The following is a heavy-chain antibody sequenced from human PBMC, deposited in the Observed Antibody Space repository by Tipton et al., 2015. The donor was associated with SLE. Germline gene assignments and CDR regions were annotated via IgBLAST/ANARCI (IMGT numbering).Heavy chain of an antibody. D-gene: IGHD1-26*01. CDR1: GFTFSYYG. J-gene: IGHJ1*01. CDR3: SRDIQFVGSTEYFHH. Sequence: SGFTFSYYGMHWVRQAPGKGLEWVAVIWYDGSNKYYADSVKGRFTISRDNTKNSLYLQMNSLRAEDTAVYYCSRDIQFVGSTEYFHHWGQGTLVTVSS. CDR2: IWYDGSNK. V-gene: IGHV3-33*01.